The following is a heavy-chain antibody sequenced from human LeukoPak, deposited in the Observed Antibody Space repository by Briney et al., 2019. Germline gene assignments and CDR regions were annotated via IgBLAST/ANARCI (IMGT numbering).Heavy chain of an antibody. CDR2: IKKTGSET. J-gene: IGHJ6*02. V-gene: IGHV3-7*01. D-gene: IGHD3-3*01. Sequence: GGSLRLSCAASGFTFSHFWMSWVRQAPGKGLEWVAYIKKTGSETYYVDSVKGRFTITRDNTRNSLFLQMYSLRAEDTAVYYCARGDYDFWSGYYYYYGMDVWGQGTTVTVSS. CDR3: ARGDYDFWSGYYYYYGMDV. CDR1: GFTFSHFW.